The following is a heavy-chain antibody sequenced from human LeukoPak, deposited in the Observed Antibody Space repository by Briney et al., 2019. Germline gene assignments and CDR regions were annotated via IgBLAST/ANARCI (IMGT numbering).Heavy chain of an antibody. J-gene: IGHJ4*02. V-gene: IGHV4-39*01. CDR2: IYYSGST. CDR3: ASAYCSSTSCNLFDY. Sequence: SETLSLTCTVSGGSISSSSYYWGWIRQPPGKGLEWIGSIYYSGSTYYNPSLKSRVTISVDTSKNQFSLKLSSVTAADTAVYYCASAYCSSTSCNLFDYWGQGTLVTVSS. D-gene: IGHD2-2*01. CDR1: GGSISSSSYY.